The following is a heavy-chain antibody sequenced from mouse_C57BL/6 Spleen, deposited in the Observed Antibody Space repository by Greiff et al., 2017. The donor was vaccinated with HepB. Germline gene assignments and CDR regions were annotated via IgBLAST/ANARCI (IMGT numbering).Heavy chain of an antibody. V-gene: IGHV14-4*01. J-gene: IGHJ4*01. CDR2: IDPENGDT. CDR3: TTLIYYGYLNAMDY. D-gene: IGHD2-3*01. Sequence: EVQLQQSGAELVRPGASVKLSCTASGFNIKDDYMHWVKQRPEQGLEGIGWIDPENGDTEYASKFQGKATITADTSSNTAYLQLSSLTSEDTAVYYCTTLIYYGYLNAMDYWGQGTSVTVSS. CDR1: GFNIKDDY.